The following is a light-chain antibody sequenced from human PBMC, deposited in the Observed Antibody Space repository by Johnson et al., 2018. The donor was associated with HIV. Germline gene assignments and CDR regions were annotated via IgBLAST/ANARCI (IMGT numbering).Light chain of an antibody. Sequence: QSALTQPPSVSGSPGQSVTISCTGTSSDVGSYDYVSWYQQHPGTVPKPMIYNVNTRPSGIPDRFSGSKSGTSATLGITGLQTGDEADYYCGTLDSSLSAEVFGTGPKVTVL. CDR1: SSDVGSYDY. CDR3: GTLDSSLSAEV. CDR2: NVN. V-gene: IGLV2-5*02. J-gene: IGLJ1*01.